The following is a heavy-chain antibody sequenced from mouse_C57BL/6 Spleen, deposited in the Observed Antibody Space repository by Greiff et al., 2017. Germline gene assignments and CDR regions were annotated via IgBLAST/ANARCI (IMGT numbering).Heavy chain of an antibody. Sequence: QVQLQQPGAELVKPGASVKLSCKASGYTFTSYWMHWVKQRPGRGLEWIGRIDPNSGGTKYNEKFKSKATLTVDKPSSTAYMQLSSLTSEDSAVYCCASGDYGSGGGYWYFDVWGTGTTVTVSS. V-gene: IGHV1-72*01. CDR2: IDPNSGGT. CDR1: GYTFTSYW. CDR3: ASGDYGSGGGYWYFDV. D-gene: IGHD1-1*01. J-gene: IGHJ1*03.